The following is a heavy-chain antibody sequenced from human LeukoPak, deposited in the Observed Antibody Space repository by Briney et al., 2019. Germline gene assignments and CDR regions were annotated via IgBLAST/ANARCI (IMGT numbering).Heavy chain of an antibody. CDR3: ARRSGSDALDI. Sequence: GESLQISFKGSGYSFTSYWIAWVRQMPGKGREWMGIIYPGDSYTTYSPSFQGQVTISADKSITTAYLQWRSLKASDTAMYYCARRSGSDALDIWGQGTMVTVSS. V-gene: IGHV5-51*01. J-gene: IGHJ3*02. D-gene: IGHD3-10*01. CDR1: GYSFTSYW. CDR2: IYPGDSYT.